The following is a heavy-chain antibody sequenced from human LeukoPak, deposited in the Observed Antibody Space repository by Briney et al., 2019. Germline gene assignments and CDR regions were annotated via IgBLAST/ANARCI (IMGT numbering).Heavy chain of an antibody. Sequence: ASVKISCKASGYTFTSYGISWVRQAPGQGLEWMGWISAYNGSTNYAQKLQGRVTMTTDTSTSTAYMELRSLRSDDTAVYYCARGQLVGNWFDPWGQGTLVTVSS. D-gene: IGHD6-6*01. J-gene: IGHJ5*02. V-gene: IGHV1-18*01. CDR1: GYTFTSYG. CDR3: ARGQLVGNWFDP. CDR2: ISAYNGST.